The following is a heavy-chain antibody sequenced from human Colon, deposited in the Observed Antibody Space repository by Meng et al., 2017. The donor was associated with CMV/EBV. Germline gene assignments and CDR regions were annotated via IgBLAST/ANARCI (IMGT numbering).Heavy chain of an antibody. CDR2: IKMDGSEK. CDR3: ARAAAGKFDY. D-gene: IGHD6-13*01. CDR1: GFSFSTYW. Sequence: GGSLRLSCAASGFSFSTYWMTWVRQAPGEGLEWVANIKMDGSEKKYLDSVKGRFTISRDNAKNSLYLQMDSLRVEDTGVYFCARAAAGKFDYWGQGTLVTVSS. V-gene: IGHV3-7*01. J-gene: IGHJ4*02.